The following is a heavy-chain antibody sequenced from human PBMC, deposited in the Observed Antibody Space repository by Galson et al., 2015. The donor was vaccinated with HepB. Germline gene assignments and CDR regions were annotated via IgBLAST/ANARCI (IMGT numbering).Heavy chain of an antibody. J-gene: IGHJ3*02. V-gene: IGHV2-5*02. CDR3: AHSPVDTAMEDAFDI. D-gene: IGHD5-18*01. Sequence: PALVKPTQTLTLTCTFSGFSLSTSGVGVGWIRQPPGKALEWLALIYWDDDKRYSPSLKSRLAITKDTSKNQVVLTMTNMDPVDTATYYCAHSPVDTAMEDAFDIWGQGTMVTVSS. CDR2: IYWDDDK. CDR1: GFSLSTSGVG.